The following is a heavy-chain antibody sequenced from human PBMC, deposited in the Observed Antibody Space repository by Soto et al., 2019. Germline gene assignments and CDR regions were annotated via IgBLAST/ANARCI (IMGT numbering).Heavy chain of an antibody. CDR3: ARDQLEGNWFDP. J-gene: IGHJ5*02. CDR2: IYHSGST. Sequence: SETLSLTCTVSGGSISSGGYYWSWIRQHPGKGLEWIGYIYHSGSTLYNPSLKSRVTISVDKSKNQFSLKLTSVTAADTAVYYCARDQLEGNWFDPWGQGTLVTVSS. CDR1: GGSISSGGYY. V-gene: IGHV4-31*03. D-gene: IGHD1-1*01.